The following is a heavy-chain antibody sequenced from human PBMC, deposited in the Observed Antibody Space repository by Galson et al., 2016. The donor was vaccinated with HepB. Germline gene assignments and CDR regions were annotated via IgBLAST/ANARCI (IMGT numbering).Heavy chain of an antibody. D-gene: IGHD3-16*02. Sequence: SLRLSCAASGFTFSRYALHWVRQAPGKGLEYVSAISSNGGTTYYADSVKGRFTISRDNFKNTLYLQMSSLRAEDTAVYYCVKDFDYVWGSFRFQTKYYFDYWGQGTLATVSP. CDR2: ISSNGGTT. J-gene: IGHJ4*02. CDR1: GFTFSRYA. CDR3: VKDFDYVWGSFRFQTKYYFDY. V-gene: IGHV3-64D*06.